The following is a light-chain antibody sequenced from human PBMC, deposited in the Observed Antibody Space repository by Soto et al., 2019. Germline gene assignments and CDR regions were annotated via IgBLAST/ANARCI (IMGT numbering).Light chain of an antibody. V-gene: IGLV3-21*04. CDR3: QLWDVGSDHYV. J-gene: IGLJ1*01. CDR1: NIGDKL. Sequence: SYELTQPPPVSVAPGETARISCEGNNIGDKLVHWYQQRPGQAPVLVMYFDSERHSGIPERFSGSNSGNTATLIITRVEAGDGADYYCQLWDVGSDHYVFGSGTKLTVL. CDR2: FDS.